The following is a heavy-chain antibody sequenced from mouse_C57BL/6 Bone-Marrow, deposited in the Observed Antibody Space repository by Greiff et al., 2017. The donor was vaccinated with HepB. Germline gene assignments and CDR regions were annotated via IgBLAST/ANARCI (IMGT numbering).Heavy chain of an antibody. Sequence: VKLMESGAEFVKPGASVKLSCKASGYTFTSYWMQWVKQRPGQGLEWIGEIDPSDSYINYNQKFKGKATLTVDTSSSTAYMQLSSLTSEDSAVYYCARRASLRSRFAYGGQGTLVTVSA. CDR1: GYTFTSYW. D-gene: IGHD1-1*01. J-gene: IGHJ3*01. V-gene: IGHV1-50*01. CDR3: ARRASLRSRFAY. CDR2: IDPSDSYI.